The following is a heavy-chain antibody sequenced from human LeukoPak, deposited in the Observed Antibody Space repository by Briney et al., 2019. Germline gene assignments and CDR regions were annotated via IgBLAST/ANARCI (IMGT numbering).Heavy chain of an antibody. CDR3: ARGRMAARYYYYYMDV. Sequence: PSETLSLTXAVYGGSFSGYYWSWIRQPPGKGLEWIGEINHSGSTNYNPSLKSRVTISVDTSKNQFSLKLSSVTAADTAVYYCARGRMAARYYYYYMDVWGKGTTVTVSS. V-gene: IGHV4-34*01. J-gene: IGHJ6*03. D-gene: IGHD6-6*01. CDR1: GGSFSGYY. CDR2: INHSGST.